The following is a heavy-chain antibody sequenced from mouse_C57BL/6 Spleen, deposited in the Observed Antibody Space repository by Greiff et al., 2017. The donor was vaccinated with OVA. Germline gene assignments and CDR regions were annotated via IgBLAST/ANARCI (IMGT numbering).Heavy chain of an antibody. Sequence: VQLKESGPELVKPGASVKISCKASGYSFTDYNMNWVKQSNGKSLEWIGVINPNYGTTSYNQKFKGKATLPVDQSSSTAYMQLNSLTSEDSAGYYCAREGYSNDDYAMDYWGQGTSVTVSS. D-gene: IGHD2-12*01. CDR2: INPNYGTT. V-gene: IGHV1-39*01. CDR3: AREGYSNDDYAMDY. J-gene: IGHJ4*01. CDR1: GYSFTDYN.